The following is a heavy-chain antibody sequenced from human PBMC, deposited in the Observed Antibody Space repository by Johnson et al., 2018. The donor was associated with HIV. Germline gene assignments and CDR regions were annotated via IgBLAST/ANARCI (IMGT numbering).Heavy chain of an antibody. D-gene: IGHD3-16*01. J-gene: IGHJ3*02. CDR1: GFTFSSYA. CDR2: ISYDGSNK. V-gene: IGHV3-30-3*01. CDR3: ARDRPGGRWADAFDI. Sequence: VQLVESGGGVVQPGRSLRLSCAASGFTFSSYAMHWVRQAPGKGLEWVAVISYDGSNKYYADSVKGRFTISRDNSKNTLYLKMNSLRAEDTAVYYCARDRPGGRWADAFDIWGQGTLVTVSS.